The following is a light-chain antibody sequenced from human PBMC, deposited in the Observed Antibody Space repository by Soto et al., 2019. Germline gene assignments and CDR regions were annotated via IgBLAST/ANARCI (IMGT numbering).Light chain of an antibody. Sequence: QSVLTQPPSASGTPGQRVTISCSGSSSNIGSNNVNWYQQLPGTAPKLLIYSNNQRPSGVPDRFSGSKSGTSASLAISGLQSEDEADYYCQSYDNSLSGSRVFGGGTKLTVL. V-gene: IGLV1-44*01. CDR1: SSNIGSNN. J-gene: IGLJ3*02. CDR2: SNN. CDR3: QSYDNSLSGSRV.